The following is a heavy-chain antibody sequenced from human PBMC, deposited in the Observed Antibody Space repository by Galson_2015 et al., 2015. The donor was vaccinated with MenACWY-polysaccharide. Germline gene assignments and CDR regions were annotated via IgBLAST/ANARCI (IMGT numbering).Heavy chain of an antibody. Sequence: SLRLSCAASGFTFSKFSMHWVRQAPGKGLEWVALISYDGDRQYYVDSVKGRFTVSRDDSKNTVYLQMDSLRTEDSAVYFCAREGYSFGYYSDLWGQGTLVTVS. CDR1: GFTFSKFS. CDR2: ISYDGDRQ. V-gene: IGHV3-30*03. J-gene: IGHJ4*02. D-gene: IGHD5-18*01. CDR3: AREGYSFGYYSDL.